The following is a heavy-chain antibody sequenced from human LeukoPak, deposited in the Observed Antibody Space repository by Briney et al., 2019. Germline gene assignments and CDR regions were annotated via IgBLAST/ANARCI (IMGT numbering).Heavy chain of an antibody. CDR1: GGSISGYY. CDR3: ARVSLYYSSSWFNWFDP. V-gene: IGHV4-59*01. Sequence: PSETLSLTCTVSGGSISGYYWSWIRQPPGKGLEWIGYIYYSGSTNYNPSLKSRVTISADTSKNQFSLKLSSVTAADTAVYYCARVSLYYSSSWFNWFDPWGQGTLVTVSS. D-gene: IGHD6-13*01. CDR2: IYYSGST. J-gene: IGHJ5*02.